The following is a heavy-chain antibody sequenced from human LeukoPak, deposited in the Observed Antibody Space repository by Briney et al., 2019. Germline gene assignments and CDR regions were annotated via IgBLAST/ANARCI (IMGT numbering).Heavy chain of an antibody. CDR2: ISSGSSIM. CDR3: ARDRDWSFDY. Sequence: PGGSLRLSCVASGFTFGSYSMNWVRRAPGKGLEWVSYISSGSSIMYYADSVKGRFTISRDNAKNSLYLQMNSLRAEDTAVYYCARDRDWSFDYWGQGTLVTVSS. D-gene: IGHD3/OR15-3a*01. V-gene: IGHV3-48*04. CDR1: GFTFGSYS. J-gene: IGHJ4*02.